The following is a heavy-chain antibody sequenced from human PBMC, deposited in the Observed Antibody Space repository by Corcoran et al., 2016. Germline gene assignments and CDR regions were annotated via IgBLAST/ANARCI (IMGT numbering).Heavy chain of an antibody. CDR3: ARSIYSYCALDV. CDR2: IKQDGRNK. Sequence: EVQLVESGGGLVQPGGSLRLSCAASGFTFSSYWMSWVRQAPGKGLEWVANIKQDGRNKYYVDSGKGRFTISRDNAKNSLYLQVNTLRAEDTAIYYCARSIYSYCALDVWGQGTTVTVSS. J-gene: IGHJ6*02. D-gene: IGHD6-6*01. CDR1: GFTFSSYW. V-gene: IGHV3-7*01.